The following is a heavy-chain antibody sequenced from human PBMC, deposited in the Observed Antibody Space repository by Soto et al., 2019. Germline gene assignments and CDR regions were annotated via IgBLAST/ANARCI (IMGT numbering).Heavy chain of an antibody. CDR1: GGSISSSSYY. CDR2: IYSGGST. J-gene: IGHJ5*01. Sequence: PSETLSLTCTVSGGSISSSSYYWGWIRQPPGKGLEWIGSIYSGGSTYYNPSLKSRVTISVDTSKNQFSLKLSSVTAADTAVYYCARSIDSWGQGTLVTVSS. V-gene: IGHV4-39*07. CDR3: ARSIDS.